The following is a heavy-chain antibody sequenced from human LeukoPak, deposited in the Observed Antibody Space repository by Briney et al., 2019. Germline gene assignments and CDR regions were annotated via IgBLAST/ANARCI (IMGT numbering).Heavy chain of an antibody. CDR1: GYTFTINH. Sequence: ASVKVSCKASGYTFTINHIHWVRQAPGQGLEWMGVINPSGDSTTYAQNFQGRVTITRDMSTSTAYMELSSLRSEDTAVYYCAAGPYCSGGSCYQNWFDPWGQGTLVTVSS. CDR2: INPSGDST. J-gene: IGHJ5*02. CDR3: AAGPYCSGGSCYQNWFDP. V-gene: IGHV1-46*01. D-gene: IGHD2-15*01.